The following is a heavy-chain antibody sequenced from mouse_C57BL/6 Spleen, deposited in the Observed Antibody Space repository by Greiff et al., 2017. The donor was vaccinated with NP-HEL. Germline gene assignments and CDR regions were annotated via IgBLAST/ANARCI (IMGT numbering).Heavy chain of an antibody. CDR2: ISYDGSN. CDR3: ASGVGIITTVVAPFDY. CDR1: GYSITSGYY. D-gene: IGHD1-1*01. J-gene: IGHJ2*01. Sequence: EVKLVESGPGLVKPSQSLSLTCSVTGYSITSGYYWNWIRQLPGNQLEWMGYISYDGSNNYNPSLKNRISITRDTSKNQFFLKLNSVTTEYTATYYCASGVGIITTVVAPFDYWGQGTTLTVSS. V-gene: IGHV3-6*01.